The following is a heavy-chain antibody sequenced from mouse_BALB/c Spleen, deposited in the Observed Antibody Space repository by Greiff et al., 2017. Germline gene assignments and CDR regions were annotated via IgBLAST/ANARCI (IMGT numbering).Heavy chain of an antibody. CDR2: INSYGGST. CDR1: GFTFSSYG. Sequence: EVQLMESGGGLVQPGGSLKLSCAASGFTFSSYGMSWVRQTPDKRLELVATINSYGGSTYYPDSVKGRFTISRDNAKNTLYLQMSSLKSEDTAMYYCARERGSSRNYYAMDYWGQGTSVTVSS. V-gene: IGHV5-6-3*01. CDR3: ARERGSSRNYYAMDY. J-gene: IGHJ4*01. D-gene: IGHD1-1*01.